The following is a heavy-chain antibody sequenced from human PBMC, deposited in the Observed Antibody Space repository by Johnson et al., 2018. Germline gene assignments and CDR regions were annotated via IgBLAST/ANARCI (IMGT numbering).Heavy chain of an antibody. CDR3: SVLQWGAFDI. CDR1: GFTFSGSA. Sequence: VQLQESGGGLVQPGGSXKLSCAASGFTFSGSAMHWVRQASGKGLAWVGRIRSKAISYATASAASVKGRFTISREDSKNTAYLQMNSLKTEDTAVYYCSVLQWGAFDIWGQGTMVTVSS. J-gene: IGHJ3*02. V-gene: IGHV3-73*02. D-gene: IGHD5-24*01. CDR2: IRSKAISYAT.